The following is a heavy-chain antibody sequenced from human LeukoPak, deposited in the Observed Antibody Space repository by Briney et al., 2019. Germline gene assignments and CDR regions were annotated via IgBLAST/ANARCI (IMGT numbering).Heavy chain of an antibody. CDR2: ISAYNGNT. CDR3: ARDSLSLAANYYYYGMDV. D-gene: IGHD6-25*01. J-gene: IGHJ6*04. V-gene: IGHV1-18*04. Sequence: VASVKVSCKASGYTFTGYYMHWVRQAPGQGLEWMGWISAYNGNTNYAQKLQGRVTMTTDTSTSTAYMELRSLRSDDTAVYYCARDSLSLAANYYYYGMDVWGKGTTVTVSS. CDR1: GYTFTGYY.